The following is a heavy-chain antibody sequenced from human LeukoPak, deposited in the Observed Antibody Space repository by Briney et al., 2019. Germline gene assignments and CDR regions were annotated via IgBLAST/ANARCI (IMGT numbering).Heavy chain of an antibody. Sequence: PSETLSLTCSVSGGSISSSSYYWGWLRQSPGKGLEWMGSMYYRGTTYENSSHKRRVTLSIDTSKNQFSLKLTSVTAADTAVYYCVREYSRSVVAGSRPDLWGQGLLVTVSS. J-gene: IGHJ4*02. V-gene: IGHV4-39*02. CDR2: MYYRGTT. CDR1: GGSISSSSYY. CDR3: VREYSRSVVAGSRPDL. D-gene: IGHD2-21*01.